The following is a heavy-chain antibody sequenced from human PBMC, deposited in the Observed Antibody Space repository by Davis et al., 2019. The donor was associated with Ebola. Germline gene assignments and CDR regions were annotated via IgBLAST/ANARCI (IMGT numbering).Heavy chain of an antibody. Sequence: AASVKVSCKASGGTFSSYAISWVRQAPGQGLEWMGRIIPILGIANYAQKFQGRVTITADKSTSTAYMELRSLRSDDTAVYYCARGLGRSSRDYYYYGMDVWGQGTTVTVSS. D-gene: IGHD2-2*01. V-gene: IGHV1-69*04. CDR3: ARGLGRSSRDYYYYGMDV. CDR1: GGTFSSYA. CDR2: IIPILGIA. J-gene: IGHJ6*02.